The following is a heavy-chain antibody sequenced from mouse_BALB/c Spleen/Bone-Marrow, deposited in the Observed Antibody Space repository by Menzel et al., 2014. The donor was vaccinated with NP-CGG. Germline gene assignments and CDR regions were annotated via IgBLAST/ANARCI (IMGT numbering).Heavy chain of an antibody. J-gene: IGHJ4*01. V-gene: IGHV1-77*01. D-gene: IGHD4-1*01. CDR1: GYTFTDYY. CDR2: IYPGSGNT. Sequence: VQLQQSGAELARPGAPVKLSCKASGYTFTDYYINWVKQRTGQGLEWIGEIYPGSGNTYYNEKFKGKATLTADKSSSTAYMQLSSLTSEDSAVYFCARDWDYYAMDYWGQGTSVTVSS. CDR3: ARDWDYYAMDY.